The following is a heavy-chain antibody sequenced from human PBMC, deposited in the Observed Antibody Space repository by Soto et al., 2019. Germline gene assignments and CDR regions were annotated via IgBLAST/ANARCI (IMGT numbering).Heavy chain of an antibody. V-gene: IGHV1-3*01. CDR1: GYTFTSYA. CDR3: ARGSSSAEVFDY. CDR2: INAGNGNT. Sequence: QVQLVQSGAEVKKPGASVKVSCKASGYTFTSYAMHWVRQAPGQRLEWMGWINAGNGNTKYSQKFQGRVTITRDTAASTAYMDLSSLRSEDTAVYYCARGSSSAEVFDYLGQGTLVTVSS. D-gene: IGHD6-6*01. J-gene: IGHJ4*02.